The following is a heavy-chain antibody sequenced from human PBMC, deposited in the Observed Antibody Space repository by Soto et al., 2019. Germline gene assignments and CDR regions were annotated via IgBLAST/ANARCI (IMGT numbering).Heavy chain of an antibody. CDR3: AGDGSSPLYYGMDV. V-gene: IGHV1-69*12. D-gene: IGHD6-6*01. J-gene: IGHJ6*02. CDR1: GGTFSSYA. Sequence: QVQLVQSGAEVKKPGSSVKVSCKASGGTFSSYAISWVRQAPGQGLEWMGGIIPIFGTANYAQKFKGRVTITADESTSTADMELSSLRSEDTAVYYCAGDGSSPLYYGMDVWGQGTTVTVSS. CDR2: IIPIFGTA.